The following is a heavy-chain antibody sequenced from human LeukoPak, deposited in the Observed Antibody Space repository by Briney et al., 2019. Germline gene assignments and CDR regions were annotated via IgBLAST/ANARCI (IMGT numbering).Heavy chain of an antibody. Sequence: SETLSLTCTVSGGSISSYYWSRIRQPPGKGLEWIGYIYYSGSTNYNPSLKSRVTISVDTSKNQFSLKLSSVTAADTAVYYCARWQGGSMFDSSGYIDYWGQGTLVTVSS. CDR1: GGSISSYY. V-gene: IGHV4-59*01. CDR2: IYYSGST. D-gene: IGHD3-22*01. CDR3: ARWQGGSMFDSSGYIDY. J-gene: IGHJ4*02.